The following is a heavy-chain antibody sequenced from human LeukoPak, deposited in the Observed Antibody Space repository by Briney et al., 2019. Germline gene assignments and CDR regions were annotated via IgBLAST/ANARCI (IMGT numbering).Heavy chain of an antibody. Sequence: GGSLRLSCAASGFTFSSYGMHWVRQAPGKGLEWVAFIRYDGSNKYYADPVKGRFTISRDNSKNTLYLQMNSLRAEDTAVYYCARDNRRYCSSTSCYRAPDYWGQGTLVTVSS. CDR1: GFTFSSYG. V-gene: IGHV3-30*02. J-gene: IGHJ4*02. D-gene: IGHD2-2*02. CDR3: ARDNRRYCSSTSCYRAPDY. CDR2: IRYDGSNK.